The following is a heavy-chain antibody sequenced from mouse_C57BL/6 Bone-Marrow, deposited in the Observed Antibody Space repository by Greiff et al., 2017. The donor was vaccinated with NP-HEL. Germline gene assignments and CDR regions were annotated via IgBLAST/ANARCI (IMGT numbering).Heavy chain of an antibody. Sequence: VKLQQSGPELVKPGASVKISCKASGYAFSSSWMNWVKQRPGKGLEWIGRIYPGDGDTNYNGKFKGKATLTADKSSSTAYMQLSSLTSEDSAVYFCARNTYGSSLYAMDYWGQGTSVTVSS. V-gene: IGHV1-82*01. D-gene: IGHD1-1*01. CDR2: IYPGDGDT. J-gene: IGHJ4*01. CDR1: GYAFSSSW. CDR3: ARNTYGSSLYAMDY.